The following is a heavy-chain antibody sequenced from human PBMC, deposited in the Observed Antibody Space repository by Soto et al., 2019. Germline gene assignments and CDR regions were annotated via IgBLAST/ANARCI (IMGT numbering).Heavy chain of an antibody. CDR2: ISSSGSII. J-gene: IGHJ4*02. CDR3: ARDLGYYASDGYFDY. V-gene: IGHV3-11*01. Sequence: LRLSCAASGFTFSDYYMSWIRQAPGKGLEWVSYISSSGSIIYYADSVKGRFTISRDNAKNSLYLQLNSLRAKDTAVYYCARDLGYYASDGYFDYWGQGTLVTVSS. CDR1: GFTFSDYY. D-gene: IGHD3-22*01.